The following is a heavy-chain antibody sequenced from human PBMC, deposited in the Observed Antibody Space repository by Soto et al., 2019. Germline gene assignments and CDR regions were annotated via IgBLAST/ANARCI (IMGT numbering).Heavy chain of an antibody. CDR3: ARAMVVTQNWFDP. V-gene: IGHV4-30-4*01. J-gene: IGHJ5*02. D-gene: IGHD2-21*02. Sequence: SETLSLTCTVSGGSISSVNYYWGWIRQPPGKGLEWIGYIYYSGSTYYNPSLRSRVTISVDTSRNQFSLKLSSVTAADTAVYYCARAMVVTQNWFDPWGQGTLVTVSS. CDR1: GGSISSVNYY. CDR2: IYYSGST.